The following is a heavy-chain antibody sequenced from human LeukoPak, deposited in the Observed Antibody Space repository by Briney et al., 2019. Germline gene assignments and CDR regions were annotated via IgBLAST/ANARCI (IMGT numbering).Heavy chain of an antibody. CDR3: ARCSYSGGSCPDY. V-gene: IGHV3-74*01. D-gene: IGHD2-15*01. J-gene: IGHJ4*02. CDR1: GFTFNSRW. CDR2: ISSDGRDT. Sequence: GSLRLSCAASGFTFNSRWMHWVRQAPGKGLVWLSRISSDGRDTGYADSVKGRFTISRDNAKNTLYLQVNSLRAEDTAVYYCARCSYSGGSCPDYWGQGTLVTVSS.